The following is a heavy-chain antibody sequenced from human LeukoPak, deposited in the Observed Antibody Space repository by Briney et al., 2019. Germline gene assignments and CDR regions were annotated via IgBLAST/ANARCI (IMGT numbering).Heavy chain of an antibody. CDR3: AKASGTIFGVVYYYYYYMDV. J-gene: IGHJ6*03. CDR1: GFTFSSYG. CDR2: IRYDGSNK. Sequence: GSLRLSCAASGFTFSSYGMHWVRPAPGKGLEWVAFIRYDGSNKYYADSVKGRFTISRDNSKNTLYLQMNSLRAEDTAVYYCAKASGTIFGVVYYYYYYMDVWGKGTTVTVSS. D-gene: IGHD3-3*01. V-gene: IGHV3-30*02.